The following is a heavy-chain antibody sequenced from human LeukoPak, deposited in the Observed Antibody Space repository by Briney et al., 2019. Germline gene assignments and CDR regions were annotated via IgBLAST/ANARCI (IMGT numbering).Heavy chain of an antibody. CDR3: ARDSSSWEPKYYFDY. Sequence: SETLSLTCTVSGGSISSSYWSWIRQPPGKGLEWIGYIYYSGSTNYNPSLKSRVTISVDTSKNQFSLKLSSVTAADTAVYYCARDSSSWEPKYYFDYWGQGTLVTVSS. D-gene: IGHD6-13*01. J-gene: IGHJ4*02. CDR1: GGSISSSY. CDR2: IYYSGST. V-gene: IGHV4-59*12.